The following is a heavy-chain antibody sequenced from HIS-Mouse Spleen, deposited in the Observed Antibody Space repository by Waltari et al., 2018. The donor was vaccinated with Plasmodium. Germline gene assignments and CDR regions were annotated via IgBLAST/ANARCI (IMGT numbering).Heavy chain of an antibody. Sequence: EVQLVESGGGLVEPGGSLRLSGAACGFTFSSYWMSWVRQDPGKGLEWVANIKQDGSEKYYVDSVKGRFTISRDNAKNSLYLQMNSLRAEDTAVYYCASSWYWYFDLWGRGTLVTVSS. CDR2: IKQDGSEK. CDR3: ASSWYWYFDL. D-gene: IGHD6-13*01. V-gene: IGHV3-7*01. J-gene: IGHJ2*01. CDR1: GFTFSSYW.